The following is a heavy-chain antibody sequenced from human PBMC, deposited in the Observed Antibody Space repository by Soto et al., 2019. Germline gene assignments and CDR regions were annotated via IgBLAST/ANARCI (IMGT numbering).Heavy chain of an antibody. CDR2: LHDSGST. V-gene: IGHV4-59*11. D-gene: IGHD1-1*01. CDR3: ARVSTAGTLTYFDY. J-gene: IGHJ4*02. CDR1: GGSISSHS. Sequence: SETLSLTCTVSGGSISSHSWSWIRQPPGKGLEWIGCLHDSGSTTYNPSLRRRVTISVDKSNNQSSLTLSSVTAADTAVYYCARVSTAGTLTYFDYWGQGTLITVSS.